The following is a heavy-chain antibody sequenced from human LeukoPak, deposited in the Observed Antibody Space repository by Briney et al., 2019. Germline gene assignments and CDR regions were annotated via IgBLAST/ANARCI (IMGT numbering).Heavy chain of an antibody. Sequence: GGSLRLSCTASGFTFGDYAMSWIRQAPGKGLEWVGFIRSKAYGETADYAASVKGRFTISRDDSKAIAYLQMNCLKTEDTAVYHCTRDRGAYNLYDYWGQGTLVTVSS. J-gene: IGHJ4*02. CDR2: IRSKAYGETA. CDR1: GFTFGDYA. D-gene: IGHD1-1*01. V-gene: IGHV3-49*03. CDR3: TRDRGAYNLYDY.